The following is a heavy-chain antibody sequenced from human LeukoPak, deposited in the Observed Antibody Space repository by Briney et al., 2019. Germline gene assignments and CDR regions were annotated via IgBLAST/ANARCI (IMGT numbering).Heavy chain of an antibody. Sequence: GGSLRLSCTASGFNFNDYYMCWIRQAPGKGLEWISYISSSGSSIDYADSVKGRFTISRDNAKNSLYLQMNSLRAEDTAVYYCARARGGLLWFGEFQKKSGLYYFDYWGQGTLVTVSS. J-gene: IGHJ4*02. CDR3: ARARGGLLWFGEFQKKSGLYYFDY. CDR1: GFNFNDYY. D-gene: IGHD3-10*01. CDR2: ISSSGSSI. V-gene: IGHV3-11*01.